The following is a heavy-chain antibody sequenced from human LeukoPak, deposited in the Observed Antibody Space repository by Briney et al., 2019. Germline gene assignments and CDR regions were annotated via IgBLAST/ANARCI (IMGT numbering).Heavy chain of an antibody. V-gene: IGHV4-39*07. Sequence: PSETLSLTCTVSGGSISSSSYYWGWIRQPPGKGLEWIGSIYYSGSTYYNPSFKSRVTISVDTSKNQFSLKLSSVTAADTAVYYCATISVGLWFGELFPNWFDPWGQGTLVTVSS. CDR1: GGSISSSSYY. CDR3: ATISVGLWFGELFPNWFDP. D-gene: IGHD3-10*01. J-gene: IGHJ5*02. CDR2: IYYSGST.